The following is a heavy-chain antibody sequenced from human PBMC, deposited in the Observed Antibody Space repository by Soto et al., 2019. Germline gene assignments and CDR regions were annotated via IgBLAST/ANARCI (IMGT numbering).Heavy chain of an antibody. J-gene: IGHJ6*02. CDR2: IGTSETIR. V-gene: IGHV3-48*03. Sequence: EVQLEESGGGLVQPGGSLRLSCAASGFTFSSYEMNWVRQVPGKGLQRVSYIGTSETIRYYADSVKGRFTISRDNAKNSLYLQMNSLRAEDTAIYYCARETLTLFGGVRDNVYYGMDVWGPGTTVTVSS. D-gene: IGHD3-3*01. CDR1: GFTFSSYE. CDR3: ARETLTLFGGVRDNVYYGMDV.